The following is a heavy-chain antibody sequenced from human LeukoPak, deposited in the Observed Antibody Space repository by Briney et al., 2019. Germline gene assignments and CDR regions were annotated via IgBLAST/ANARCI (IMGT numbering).Heavy chain of an antibody. J-gene: IGHJ4*02. V-gene: IGHV3-73*01. CDR1: GFTFSGSA. CDR3: TRHYSSSSDFDH. CDR2: IRSKANSYAT. D-gene: IGHD6-6*01. Sequence: GGSLRLSCAASGFTFSGSAMHWVRQASGKGLEGVGRIRSKANSYATAYAASVKGRFTISRDDSKNTAYLQMNSLKTEDTAVYSCTRHYSSSSDFDHWGQGTLVTVSS.